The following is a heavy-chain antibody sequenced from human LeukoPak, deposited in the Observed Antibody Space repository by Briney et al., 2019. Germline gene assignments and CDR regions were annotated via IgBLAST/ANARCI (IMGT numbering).Heavy chain of an antibody. J-gene: IGHJ4*02. D-gene: IGHD3-22*01. CDR3: ARDRLPYYYDSSGLFDY. V-gene: IGHV3-48*03. CDR2: ISSSGSTI. Sequence: GGSLRLCWAASGFTFSSYEMNWVRQAPGKGLDWVSYISSSGSTIYYADSVKGRFTISRDNAKNSLYLQMNSLRAEDTAVYYCARDRLPYYYDSSGLFDYWGQGTLVTVSS. CDR1: GFTFSSYE.